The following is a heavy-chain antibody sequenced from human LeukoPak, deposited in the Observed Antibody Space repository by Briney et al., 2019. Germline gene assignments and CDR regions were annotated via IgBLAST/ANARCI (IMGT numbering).Heavy chain of an antibody. CDR2: INSSGGST. J-gene: IGHJ4*02. V-gene: IGHV1-46*01. Sequence: ASVKVSCKASGYTFTTYYMHWVRQAPGQGLEWLGIINSSGGSTTYAQNFQGRVAMTRDTSTTTVYMELSSLRSEDTAVYYCARTWSSGYYYDYWGQGTLVTVSS. CDR1: GYTFTTYY. D-gene: IGHD3-22*01. CDR3: ARTWSSGYYYDY.